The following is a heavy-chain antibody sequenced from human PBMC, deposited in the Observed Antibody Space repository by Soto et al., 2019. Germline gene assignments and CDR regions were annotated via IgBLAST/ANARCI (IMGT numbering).Heavy chain of an antibody. CDR3: AKRRGAGGHFDY. D-gene: IGHD2-15*01. J-gene: IGHJ4*02. Sequence: GGSLRLSCAASGFTFSSYAMGWVRQGPGKGLEWVAVVSIGGSTHYADSVRGRFTISRGNSKNTLSLQMNSLTAEDTAVYFCAKRRGAGGHFDYWGQGALVTVSS. CDR1: GFTFSSYA. V-gene: IGHV3-23*01. CDR2: VSIGGST.